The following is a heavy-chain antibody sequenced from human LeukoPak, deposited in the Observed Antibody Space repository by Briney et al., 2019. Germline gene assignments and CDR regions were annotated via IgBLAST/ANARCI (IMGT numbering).Heavy chain of an antibody. CDR3: ARQPRYATGWYPDF. D-gene: IGHD6-19*01. V-gene: IGHV5-51*01. CDR2: IYPDDSDA. CDR1: GYTFTNYW. Sequence: GESLKISCKGSGYTFTNYWIGWVRQMPGKGLEWMGFIYPDDSDARYSPSFQGQVTISADKSITTAYLQWSSLKASDSAMYYCARQPRYATGWYPDFWGQGTLVTVSS. J-gene: IGHJ4*02.